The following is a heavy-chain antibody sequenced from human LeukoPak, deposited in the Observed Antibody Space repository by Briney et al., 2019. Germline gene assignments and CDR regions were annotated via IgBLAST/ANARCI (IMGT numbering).Heavy chain of an antibody. Sequence: ASVQVSCKASGGTLSSYTFSWVRQAPGQGLEWMGRIIPMLGIANYAQKFQGRVTITADKSTSIAYMELSSLRSEDTAVYYCARTSPRYGSGSYYTHFDSWGQGTLVTVSS. V-gene: IGHV1-69*02. CDR1: GGTLSSYT. CDR3: ARTSPRYGSGSYYTHFDS. CDR2: IIPMLGIA. D-gene: IGHD3-10*01. J-gene: IGHJ4*02.